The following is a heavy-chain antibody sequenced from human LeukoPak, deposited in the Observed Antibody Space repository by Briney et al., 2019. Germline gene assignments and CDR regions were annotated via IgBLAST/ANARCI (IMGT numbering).Heavy chain of an antibody. J-gene: IGHJ3*02. CDR1: GFTFDDYA. CDR2: ISWNSGSI. D-gene: IGHD3-10*01. V-gene: IGHV3-9*01. Sequence: PGGSPRLSCAASGFTFDDYAMHWVRQAPGKGLEWVSGISWNSGSIVYADSVKGRFTISRDNAKNSLYLQMNSLRAEDTALYYCAKGTGSYIHDAFDIWGQGTMVTVSS. CDR3: AKGTGSYIHDAFDI.